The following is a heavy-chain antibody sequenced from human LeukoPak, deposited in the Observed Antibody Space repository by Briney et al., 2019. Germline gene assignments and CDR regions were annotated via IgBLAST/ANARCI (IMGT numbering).Heavy chain of an antibody. Sequence: PSETLSLTCAVYGGSFSGYYWSWIRQPPGKGLEWIGEINHSGSTNYNPSLKSRVTISVDTSKNQFSLKLSSVTAADTAVYYCARHGHSSSWYGGYYYYYYMDVWGKGTTVTVSS. D-gene: IGHD6-13*01. J-gene: IGHJ6*03. V-gene: IGHV4-34*01. CDR2: INHSGST. CDR3: ARHGHSSSWYGGYYYYYYMDV. CDR1: GGSFSGYY.